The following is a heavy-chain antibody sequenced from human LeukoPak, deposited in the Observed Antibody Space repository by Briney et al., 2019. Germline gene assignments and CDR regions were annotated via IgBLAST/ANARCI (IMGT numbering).Heavy chain of an antibody. V-gene: IGHV4-4*07. CDR3: ARELITKADAFDI. Sequence: SETLSLTCTVSGGSISSYSWSWIRQPAGKGLQWIGHMYTSGSTNYNPSLKSRVTMSVDTSKNQLSLKLTSVTAADTAVYYCARELITKADAFDIWGQGTMVTVSS. D-gene: IGHD1-20*01. J-gene: IGHJ3*02. CDR1: GGSISSYS. CDR2: MYTSGST.